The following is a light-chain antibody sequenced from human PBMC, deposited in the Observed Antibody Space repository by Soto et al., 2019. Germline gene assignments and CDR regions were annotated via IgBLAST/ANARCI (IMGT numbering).Light chain of an antibody. CDR3: QQRTNWPSST. CDR2: DAS. V-gene: IGKV3-11*01. Sequence: EIVLTQSPATLSLSPGERATLSCRASQSVNSYLAWYQHKPGQAPRLLIHDASNRATGIPARFSGSGSGTDFTLTISSLELEDFAVYYCQQRTNWPSSTFGQGTRLEIK. J-gene: IGKJ5*01. CDR1: QSVNSY.